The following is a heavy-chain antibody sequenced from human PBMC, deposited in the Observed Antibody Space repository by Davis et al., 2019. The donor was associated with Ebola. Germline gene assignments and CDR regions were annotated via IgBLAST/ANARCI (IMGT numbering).Heavy chain of an antibody. CDR3: AKDAEDGSGNWFFDF. CDR1: GFTFSRHS. D-gene: IGHD5-24*01. V-gene: IGHV3-48*02. Sequence: PGGSLRLSCGVSGFTFSRHSMNWVRQAPGKGPEWIAFISSGGHDTYYADSVRGRFTISRDNAKNLLYLQLNSLRDEDTALYYCAKDAEDGSGNWFFDFRGRGALVTVSS. CDR2: ISSGGHDT. J-gene: IGHJ2*01.